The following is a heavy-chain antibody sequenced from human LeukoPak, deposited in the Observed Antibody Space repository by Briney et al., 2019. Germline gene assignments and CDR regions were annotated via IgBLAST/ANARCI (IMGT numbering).Heavy chain of an antibody. V-gene: IGHV4-61*02. J-gene: IGHJ4*02. CDR2: IYTSGST. CDR1: GGSISSGSYY. Sequence: TLSLTCTVSGGSISSGSYYWSRIRQPAGKGLEWIGRIYTSGSTNYNPSLKSRVTISVDTSKNQFSLKLSSVTAADTAVYYCAREGNYYDFWSGYYDYWGQGTLVTVSS. CDR3: AREGNYYDFWSGYYDY. D-gene: IGHD3-3*01.